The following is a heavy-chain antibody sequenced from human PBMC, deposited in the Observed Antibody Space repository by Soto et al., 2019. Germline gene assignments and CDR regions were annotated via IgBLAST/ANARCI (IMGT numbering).Heavy chain of an antibody. V-gene: IGHV4-34*01. CDR3: ARGYCSSTSCYAGWFDP. J-gene: IGHJ5*02. CDR1: GGSFSGYY. D-gene: IGHD2-2*01. CDR2: INHSGST. Sequence: QVQLQQWGAGLLKPSETLSLTCAVYGGSFSGYYWSWIRQPPGKGLEWIGEINHSGSTNYNPSLKSRVTISVDPSKNQFSLKLSSVTAADTAVYYCARGYCSSTSCYAGWFDPWGQGTLVTVSS.